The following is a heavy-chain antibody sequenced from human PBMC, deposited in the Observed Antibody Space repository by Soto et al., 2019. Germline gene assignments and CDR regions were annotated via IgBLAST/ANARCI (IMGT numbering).Heavy chain of an antibody. J-gene: IGHJ2*01. CDR1: GGSISSSSYY. V-gene: IGHV4-39*01. Sequence: QLQLQESGPGLVKPSETLSLTCTVSGGSISSSSYYWGWIRQPPGKGLEWIGSIYYSGSTYYNPSLKSRVTRSVDTSKNQFSLKLSSVTAADTAVYYCASTYSSGWYLSYWYFDLWGRGTLVTVSS. CDR3: ASTYSSGWYLSYWYFDL. CDR2: IYYSGST. D-gene: IGHD6-19*01.